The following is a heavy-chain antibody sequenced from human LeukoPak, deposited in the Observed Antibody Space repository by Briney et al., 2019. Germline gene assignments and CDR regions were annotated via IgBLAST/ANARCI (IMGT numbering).Heavy chain of an antibody. D-gene: IGHD6-13*01. V-gene: IGHV3-30*18. Sequence: PGGSLRLSCAASGFTFSAYGMHWVRQAPGKGLEWVAVVSNDGTKKDYADSVKGRFIISRDNSKSTLYLQMNSLRAEDTAVYYCAKDRYSGLNTIDYWGQGTLVTVSS. CDR2: VSNDGTKK. J-gene: IGHJ4*02. CDR1: GFTFSAYG. CDR3: AKDRYSGLNTIDY.